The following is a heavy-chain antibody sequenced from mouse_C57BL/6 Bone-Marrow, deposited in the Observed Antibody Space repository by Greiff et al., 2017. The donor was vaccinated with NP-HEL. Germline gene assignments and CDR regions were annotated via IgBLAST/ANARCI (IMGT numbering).Heavy chain of an antibody. CDR1: GYTFTDYY. CDR2: IYPGSGNT. J-gene: IGHJ2*01. D-gene: IGHD1-1*01. Sequence: VQLLESGAELVRPGASVKLSCKASGYTFTDYYINWVKQRPGQGLEWIARIYPGSGNTYYNEKFKGKATLTAEKSSSTAYMQLSSLTSEDSAVYFCARGTTIPTFYYFDYWGQGTTLTVSS. V-gene: IGHV1-76*01. CDR3: ARGTTIPTFYYFDY.